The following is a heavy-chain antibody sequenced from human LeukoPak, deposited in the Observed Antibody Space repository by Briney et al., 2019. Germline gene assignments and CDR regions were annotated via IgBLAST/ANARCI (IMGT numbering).Heavy chain of an antibody. Sequence: GESLKISCKGSAYSFTTYWIAWVRQMPGKGLEWMGIIYLGDSASRYSPSSQGQVTTSADKSITTAYLQWSSLKASDTAMYYCARVYSNAFDIWGQGTMVTVSS. V-gene: IGHV5-51*01. CDR2: IYLGDSAS. CDR3: ARVYSNAFDI. J-gene: IGHJ3*02. CDR1: AYSFTTYW. D-gene: IGHD6-13*01.